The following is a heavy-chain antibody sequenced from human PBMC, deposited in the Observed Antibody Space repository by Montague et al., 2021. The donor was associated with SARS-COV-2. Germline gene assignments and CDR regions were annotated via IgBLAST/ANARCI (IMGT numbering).Heavy chain of an antibody. V-gene: IGHV4-34*01. CDR2: IIHSGST. CDR1: GGSFSGHY. CDR3: ARGNSHYYGSGSYYAHYYGMDV. D-gene: IGHD3-10*01. Sequence: SETLSLTCAVYGGSFSGHYWSWICQPPGKGLEWIGEIIHSGSTNYNPSLKSRVTISVDTSKNQFSLKLSSVTAADTAVYYCARGNSHYYGSGSYYAHYYGMDVWGQGTTVTVSS. J-gene: IGHJ6*02.